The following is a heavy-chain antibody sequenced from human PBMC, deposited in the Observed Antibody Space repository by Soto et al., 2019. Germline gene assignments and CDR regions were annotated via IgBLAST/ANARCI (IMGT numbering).Heavy chain of an antibody. D-gene: IGHD3-22*01. CDR3: AREGGYYYDSSGYWRAFDI. J-gene: IGHJ3*02. CDR1: GVGLGSCA. V-gene: IGHV1-69*13. Sequence: GASVEVCCKASGVGLGSCARRWVRQAPGQGLEWMGGIIPIFGTANYAQKFQGRVTITADESTSTAYMELSSLRSEDTAVYYCAREGGYYYDSSGYWRAFDIWGQGTMVTVSS. CDR2: IIPIFGTA.